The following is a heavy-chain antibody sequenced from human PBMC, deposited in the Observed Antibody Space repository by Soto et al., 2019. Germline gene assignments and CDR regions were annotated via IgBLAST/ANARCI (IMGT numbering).Heavy chain of an antibody. CDR3: ARSTQAIKQLALPNWFDP. CDR2: IIPIFGTA. J-gene: IGHJ5*02. V-gene: IGHV1-69*01. Sequence: QVQLVQSGAEVKKPGSSVKVSCKASGGTFSSYAISWVRQAPGQGLEWMGGIIPIFGTANYAQKFQGRVTITADESTSTAYMELSSLRSEDTAVYYCARSTQAIKQLALPNWFDPWGQGTLVTVSS. CDR1: GGTFSSYA. D-gene: IGHD6-13*01.